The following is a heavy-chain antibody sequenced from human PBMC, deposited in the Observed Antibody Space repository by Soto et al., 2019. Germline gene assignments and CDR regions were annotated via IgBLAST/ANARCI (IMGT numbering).Heavy chain of an antibody. Sequence: QVQLVQSGAEVKKLGSSVKVSCKASGGTFSSYAISWVRQAPGQGLEWMGGIIPIFGTANYAQKFQGRVTITADESTSTAYMELSSLRSEDTAVYYCARDKAQLVRSYGVYYYGMDVWGQGTTVTVSS. CDR3: ARDKAQLVRSYGVYYYGMDV. V-gene: IGHV1-69*01. J-gene: IGHJ6*02. CDR1: GGTFSSYA. CDR2: IIPIFGTA. D-gene: IGHD6-6*01.